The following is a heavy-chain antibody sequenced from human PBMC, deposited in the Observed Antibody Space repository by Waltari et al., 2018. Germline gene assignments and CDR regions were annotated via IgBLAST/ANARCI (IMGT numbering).Heavy chain of an antibody. CDR1: GFTFSTYA. D-gene: IGHD6-19*01. CDR2: VSVTGGRT. Sequence: EVQLLESGGGLVQPGWSLRLSCADSGFTFSTYAVSWVRQAPGKGREGMSVVSVTGGRTYYAESVKGRFTISRDKSKKTLYLQMHNLRGDDTAVYYCAKTYNSGWNFFDYWGQGTLVTVSS. J-gene: IGHJ4*02. CDR3: AKTYNSGWNFFDY. V-gene: IGHV3-23*01.